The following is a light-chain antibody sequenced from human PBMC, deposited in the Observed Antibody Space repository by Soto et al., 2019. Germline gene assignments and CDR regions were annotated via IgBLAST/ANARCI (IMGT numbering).Light chain of an antibody. CDR1: QSVSSNY. V-gene: IGKV3-20*01. Sequence: EIVLTQSPGTLSLSPGERATLSCRASQSVSSNYLAWYQQKPGQAPRPLIYGASSRATGIPDRFSGSGAGTDVTLTISRLESEDFAVYYCQQYCSSPWTFSQGTKVEIK. CDR3: QQYCSSPWT. CDR2: GAS. J-gene: IGKJ1*01.